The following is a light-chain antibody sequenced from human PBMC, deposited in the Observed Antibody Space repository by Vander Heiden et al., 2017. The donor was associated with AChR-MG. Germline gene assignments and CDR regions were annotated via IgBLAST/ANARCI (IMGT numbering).Light chain of an antibody. CDR2: AAS. CDR1: QGISSY. Sequence: AIRMTQSPSSFSASTGDRVTITCRASQGISSYLAWYQQKPGKAPKLLIYAASTLQSGVPSRFSGSGSGTDFTLTISCLQSEDFATYYCQQDDSYPPLTFGGRTKVEIK. CDR3: QQDDSYPPLT. J-gene: IGKJ4*01. V-gene: IGKV1-8*01.